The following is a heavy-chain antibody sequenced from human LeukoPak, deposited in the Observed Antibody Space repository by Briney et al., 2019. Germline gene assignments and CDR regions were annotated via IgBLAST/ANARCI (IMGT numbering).Heavy chain of an antibody. V-gene: IGHV3-30*02. Sequence: GGSLRLSCAASGFTFSSYGMHWVRQAPGKGLEWVAVIRYDGSNKYYADSVKGRFTISRDNSKNTLYLQMNSLRAEDTAVYYCAKDYRVGTMVRGVISFPSYYYYYMDVWGKGTTVTVSS. CDR3: AKDYRVGTMVRGVISFPSYYYYYMDV. CDR2: IRYDGSNK. J-gene: IGHJ6*03. CDR1: GFTFSSYG. D-gene: IGHD3-10*01.